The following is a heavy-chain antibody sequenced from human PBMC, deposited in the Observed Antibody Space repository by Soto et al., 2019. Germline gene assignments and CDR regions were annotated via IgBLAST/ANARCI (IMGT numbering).Heavy chain of an antibody. CDR1: GFTFSSNA. J-gene: IGHJ6*02. D-gene: IGHD2-15*01. CDR2: ISGSGGST. CDR3: AKAGVGSPIVVAYYGMDV. V-gene: IGHV3-23*01. Sequence: EVQLLESGGGLVQPGGSLRLSCAASGFTFSSNAMSWVRQAPGKGLEWVSAISGSGGSTYYADSVKGRFTISRDNSKNTLYLQMNSLRAEDTAVYYCAKAGVGSPIVVAYYGMDVWGQGTTVTVSS.